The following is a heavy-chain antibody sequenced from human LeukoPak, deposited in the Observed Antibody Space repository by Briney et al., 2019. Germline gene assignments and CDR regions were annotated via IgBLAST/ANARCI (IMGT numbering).Heavy chain of an antibody. Sequence: PGGSLRLTCAASGFTFSDYYMSWIRQAPGKGLEWVSCISGSSRYTNYADSVKGRFTISRDNAKNSLNLQMNGLRADDTAVYYCAKLKQWQPQRYFFEYWGQGALVTVAS. CDR1: GFTFSDYY. CDR2: ISGSSRYT. V-gene: IGHV3-11*03. D-gene: IGHD6-19*01. CDR3: AKLKQWQPQRYFFEY. J-gene: IGHJ4*02.